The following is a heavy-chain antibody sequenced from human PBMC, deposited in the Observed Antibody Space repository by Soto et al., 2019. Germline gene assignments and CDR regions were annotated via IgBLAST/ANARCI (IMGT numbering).Heavy chain of an antibody. CDR1: GGAISSGGYY. CDR3: ARTITMVRGVLGD. D-gene: IGHD3-10*01. V-gene: IGHV4-31*03. CDR2: IYYSGST. J-gene: IGHJ4*02. Sequence: QVQLQESGPGLVKPSQTLSLTCTVSGGAISSGGYYWSWIRQHPGKGLERIGYIYYSGSTYYNPSLQSRVTISVDTSKNQFSLKLSSVTAAETAVYYCARTITMVRGVLGDWGQGTLVTVSS.